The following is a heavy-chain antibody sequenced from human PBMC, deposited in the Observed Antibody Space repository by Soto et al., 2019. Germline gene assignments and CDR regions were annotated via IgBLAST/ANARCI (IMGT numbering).Heavy chain of an antibody. D-gene: IGHD5-12*01. Sequence: EAQVLESGGGLVQPGGSLRLSCAASGFTFSSYAMSWVRQAPGKGLEWVSAISDSGGSTYYADSVKGRFTISRDNSKNTLYLQMNSLRVEDTALYYCAKCRYSGYDYPSTDYWGQGTLVTVSS. V-gene: IGHV3-23*01. CDR1: GFTFSSYA. CDR3: AKCRYSGYDYPSTDY. CDR2: ISDSGGST. J-gene: IGHJ4*02.